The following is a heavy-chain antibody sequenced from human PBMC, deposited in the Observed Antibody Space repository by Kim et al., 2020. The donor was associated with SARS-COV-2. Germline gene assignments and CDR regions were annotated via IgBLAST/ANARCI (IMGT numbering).Heavy chain of an antibody. CDR3: ARVPGYCSGGSCYWGYGMDV. V-gene: IGHV4-59*01. Sequence: SETLSLTCTVSGGSISSYYWSWIRQPPGKGLEWIGYIYYSGSTNYNPSLKSRVTISVDTSKNQFSLKLSSVTAADTAVYYCARVPGYCSGGSCYWGYGMDVWGQGTTVTVSS. D-gene: IGHD2-15*01. J-gene: IGHJ6*02. CDR1: GGSISSYY. CDR2: IYYSGST.